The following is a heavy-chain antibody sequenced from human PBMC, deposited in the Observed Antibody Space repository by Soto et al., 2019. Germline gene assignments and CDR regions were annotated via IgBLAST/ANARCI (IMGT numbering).Heavy chain of an antibody. V-gene: IGHV1-3*01. D-gene: IGHD3-22*01. CDR1: GYTFTSYA. J-gene: IGHJ4*02. Sequence: QVQLVQSGAEVKKPGASVKVSCKASGYTFTSYAMHWVRQAPGQRLEWMGWINAGNGNTKYSQKFQGRVTITRDTFASTAYMELSSLRSEDTAVYYCARSIVVVTSFDYWGQGTLVTVSS. CDR3: ARSIVVVTSFDY. CDR2: INAGNGNT.